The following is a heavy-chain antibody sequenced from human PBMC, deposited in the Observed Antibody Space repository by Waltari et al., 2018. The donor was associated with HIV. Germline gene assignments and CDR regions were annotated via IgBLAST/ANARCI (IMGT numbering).Heavy chain of an antibody. CDR2: ISYDGSNK. D-gene: IGHD6-19*01. J-gene: IGHJ4*02. Sequence: QVQLVESGGGVVQPGRSLRLSCAASGFTLSSYAMHWVRQAPGKGLEWVAVISYDGSNKYYADSVKGRFTISRDNSKNTLYLQMNSLRAEDTAVYYCARDWFGSGWPLGYWGQGTLVTVSS. CDR1: GFTLSSYA. CDR3: ARDWFGSGWPLGY. V-gene: IGHV3-30*04.